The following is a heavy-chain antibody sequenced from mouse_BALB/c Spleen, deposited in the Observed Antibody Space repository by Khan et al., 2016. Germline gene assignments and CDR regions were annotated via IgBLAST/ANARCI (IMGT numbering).Heavy chain of an antibody. Sequence: EVELVESGGGLVQPGGSRKLSCAASGFTFSNFGMHWVRQAPEKGLEWVAFISSGSSTIYYADTVKGRFTVFRDNPKNTLFLQMTSLGSEDTAMYYCGRGDFWGQGTTLTVSS. V-gene: IGHV5-17*02. CDR2: ISSGSSTI. J-gene: IGHJ2*01. CDR1: GFTFSNFG. CDR3: GRGDF.